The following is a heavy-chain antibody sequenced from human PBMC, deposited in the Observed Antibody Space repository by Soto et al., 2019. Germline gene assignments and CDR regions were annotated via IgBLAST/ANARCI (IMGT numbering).Heavy chain of an antibody. CDR1: GGCLSGYY. J-gene: IGHJ4*02. CDR3: ARDLGMATFDY. CDR2: INHSGST. D-gene: IGHD5-12*01. Sequence: ETLSLTCAVYGGCLSGYYWSWIRQPPGKGLEWIGEINHSGSTNYNPSLKSRVTISVDTSKNQFSLKLSSVTAADTAVYYCARDLGMATFDYWGQGTLVTVSS. V-gene: IGHV4-34*01.